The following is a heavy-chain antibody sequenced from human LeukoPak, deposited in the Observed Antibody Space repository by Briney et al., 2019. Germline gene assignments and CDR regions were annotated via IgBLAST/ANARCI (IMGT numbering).Heavy chain of an antibody. CDR1: GFTFHNYA. J-gene: IGHJ6*02. CDR2: LSLNGATI. D-gene: IGHD6-19*01. V-gene: IGHV3-9*01. Sequence: GGSLRLSCAVSGFTFHNYAMHWVRQAPGKGLEWVSGLSLNGATIGYADSVKGRFTISRDNAKNSLFLQMNSLRAEDTALYYCAKDMGGGSSGSPDYYYYGMDVWGQGTTVTVSS. CDR3: AKDMGGGSSGSPDYYYYGMDV.